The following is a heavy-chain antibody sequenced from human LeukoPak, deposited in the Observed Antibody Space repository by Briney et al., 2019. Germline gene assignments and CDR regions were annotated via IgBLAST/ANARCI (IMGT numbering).Heavy chain of an antibody. J-gene: IGHJ5*01. CDR1: GFTVSSNY. D-gene: IGHD1-7*01. V-gene: IGHV3-66*01. Sequence: WGSLTVTCAASGFTVSSNYMSWVRQAPGKGLEWVSVIYSGGSTYYADSVKGRFTISRDNSKNELYLQMNSLRAEDTAVYYCARDRGIRNWNYTALDYYYDLDSWGQGTPVTVSS. CDR3: ARDRGIRNWNYTALDYYYDLDS. CDR2: IYSGGST.